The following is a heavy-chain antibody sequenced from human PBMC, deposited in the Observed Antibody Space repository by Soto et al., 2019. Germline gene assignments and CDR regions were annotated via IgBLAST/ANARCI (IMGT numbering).Heavy chain of an antibody. Sequence: GESLKISCAASGFTFSSYAMSWVRQAPGKGLEWVSAISGSGGSTYYADSVKGRFTISRDNSKNTLYLQMNSLRAEDTAVYYCAKDGGDFIVVVVGVAAFDIWGQGTMVTVSS. CDR1: GFTFSSYA. D-gene: IGHD2-15*01. V-gene: IGHV3-23*01. J-gene: IGHJ3*02. CDR3: AKDGGDFIVVVVGVAAFDI. CDR2: ISGSGGST.